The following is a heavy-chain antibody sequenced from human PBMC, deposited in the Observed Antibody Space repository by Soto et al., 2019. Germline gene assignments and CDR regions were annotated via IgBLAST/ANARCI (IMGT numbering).Heavy chain of an antibody. Sequence: EVQLVQTGGDLIQPGGSLRLSCAASGFAVSSTFMSWVRQAPGKGLEWVSVIYPDGSTYYADSVRGRFTISRDNSKNTVYLQMTNLGAEDTAVYYCAIYRSAENAGIPVRYSDYWGQGDLVIVSS. CDR3: AIYRSAENAGIPVRYSDY. CDR2: IYPDGST. V-gene: IGHV3-53*02. D-gene: IGHD1-1*01. CDR1: GFAVSSTF. J-gene: IGHJ4*02.